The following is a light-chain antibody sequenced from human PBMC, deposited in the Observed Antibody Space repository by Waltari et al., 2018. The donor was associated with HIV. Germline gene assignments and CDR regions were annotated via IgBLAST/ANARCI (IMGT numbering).Light chain of an antibody. CDR2: EVN. CDR1: SSDVGGYNY. V-gene: IGLV2-14*01. J-gene: IGLJ1*01. Sequence: QSALTQPASVSGSPGQSITISCTGTSSDVGGYNYFPWYQQHPGKAPKLMIYEVNNRPSGVSNHFSGSKSGNTASLTISGLQAEDEADYYCSSYTSSSTLVFGTGTKVTVL. CDR3: SSYTSSSTLV.